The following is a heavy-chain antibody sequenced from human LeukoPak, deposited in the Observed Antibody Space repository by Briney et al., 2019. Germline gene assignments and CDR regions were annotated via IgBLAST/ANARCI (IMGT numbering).Heavy chain of an antibody. CDR1: GYTFTSYY. CDR2: IIAMVGST. D-gene: IGHD2-2*01. V-gene: IGHV1-46*01. CDR3: ARGAVVPADNYGMDV. Sequence: DSVKVSCKPSGYTFTSYYIHWVRHAPRQGLEWMGLIIAMVGSTSYAPKSQGRVTMTRDTSTSTVYMELSSLRYEDPAVYYCARGAVVPADNYGMDVWGQGTTVTVS. J-gene: IGHJ6*02.